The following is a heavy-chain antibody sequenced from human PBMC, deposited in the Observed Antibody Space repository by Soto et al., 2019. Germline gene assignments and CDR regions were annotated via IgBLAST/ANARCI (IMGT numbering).Heavy chain of an antibody. Sequence: VQLLESGGGLVQPGGSLRVSCAASGFTFGSYAMCWVRQAPGKGLEWVSTISQSGGTTYYADSVKGRFTLSRDNSKNTLYLQMNSLRAEDTAVYYCAKYSGNSGGYRVRPYYYYYFMDVWGKGTTVTVSS. V-gene: IGHV3-23*01. CDR3: AKYSGNSGGYRVRPYYYYYFMDV. J-gene: IGHJ6*03. D-gene: IGHD3-10*01. CDR2: ISQSGGTT. CDR1: GFTFGSYA.